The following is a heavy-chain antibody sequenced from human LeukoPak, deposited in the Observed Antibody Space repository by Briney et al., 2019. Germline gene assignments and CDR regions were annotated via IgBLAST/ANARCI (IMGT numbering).Heavy chain of an antibody. D-gene: IGHD1-26*01. CDR3: ARRNRFRAGRPDRATGRTLFDY. J-gene: IGHJ4*02. Sequence: PSQTLSLTCTVSGDSISSGDYYWSWIRQPAGKGLEWIGRISSSGSTNYNPSLKSRVTISVDTSKNQFSLKLSSVTAADTAVYYCARRNRFRAGRPDRATGRTLFDYWGQGTLVTVSS. CDR1: GDSISSGDYY. CDR2: ISSSGST. V-gene: IGHV4-61*02.